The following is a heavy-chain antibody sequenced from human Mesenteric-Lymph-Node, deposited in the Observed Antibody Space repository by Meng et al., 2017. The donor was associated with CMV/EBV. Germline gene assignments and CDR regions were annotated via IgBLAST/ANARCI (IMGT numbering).Heavy chain of an antibody. J-gene: IGHJ5*02. Sequence: SGYYYWSWIRQPPGKGLEWIGYIYYSGSTYYNPSLKSRVTISVDTSKNQFSLKLSSVTAADTAVYYCARDNSGYCSGGSCYGWFDPWGQGTLVTVSS. CDR2: IYYSGST. V-gene: IGHV4-30-4*08. CDR3: ARDNSGYCSGGSCYGWFDP. CDR1: SGYYY. D-gene: IGHD2-15*01.